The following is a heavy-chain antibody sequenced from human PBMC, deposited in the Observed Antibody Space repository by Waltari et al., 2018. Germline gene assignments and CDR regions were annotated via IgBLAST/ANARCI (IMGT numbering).Heavy chain of an antibody. Sequence: EVQLVESGGGLIQTGGSLRLSCAASGFTVSSNYMSWVRQAPGEGLEWVSVISSGGSTYYADSVKGRFTISRDNSKNALYLQMNCLRAEDTAVYYCARDRLFVYWGQGTLVTVSS. CDR1: GFTVSSNY. V-gene: IGHV3-53*01. CDR3: ARDRLFVY. J-gene: IGHJ4*02. CDR2: ISSGGST.